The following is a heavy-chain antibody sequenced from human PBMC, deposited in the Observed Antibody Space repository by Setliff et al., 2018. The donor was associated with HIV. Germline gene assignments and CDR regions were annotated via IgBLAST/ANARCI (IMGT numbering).Heavy chain of an antibody. V-gene: IGHV1-69*13. D-gene: IGHD3-22*01. CDR2: IIPVFGTT. Sequence: SVKVSCKASGGTYSSYAISWVRQAPGQGLDWMGGIIPVFGTTNYAQKFQGRVTITADESTSTAYMELSSLRSEDTAVYYCARGGVYYYDSSGWSMDYWGQGTLVTVSS. J-gene: IGHJ4*02. CDR1: GGTYSSYA. CDR3: ARGGVYYYDSSGWSMDY.